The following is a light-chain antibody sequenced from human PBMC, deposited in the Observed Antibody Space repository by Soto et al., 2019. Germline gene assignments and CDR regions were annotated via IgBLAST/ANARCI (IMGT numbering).Light chain of an antibody. J-gene: IGKJ2*01. V-gene: IGKV3-15*01. Sequence: EMVMTQSPATLSVSPGERATLSCRASQNLSRNLAWYQQQPGQAPRLLIFYASTRATGIPARFSGSGSGTDFTLTICSLQSEDFAVSYCQQYDKWPHTFGQGTKLEIK. CDR1: QNLSRN. CDR3: QQYDKWPHT. CDR2: YAS.